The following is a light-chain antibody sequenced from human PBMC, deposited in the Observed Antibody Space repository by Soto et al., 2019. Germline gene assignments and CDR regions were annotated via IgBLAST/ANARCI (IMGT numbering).Light chain of an antibody. CDR1: SSDVGNYNL. Sequence: QSALTQPASVSGSPGQSIAISCTGTSSDVGNYNLVSWYQQHPGRAPKLMIYEDYERPSGISNRFSGSKSGNTASLTISGLQAEDEADYYCSSYTSSSTVFGTGTKVTVL. J-gene: IGLJ1*01. V-gene: IGLV2-14*02. CDR3: SSYTSSSTV. CDR2: EDY.